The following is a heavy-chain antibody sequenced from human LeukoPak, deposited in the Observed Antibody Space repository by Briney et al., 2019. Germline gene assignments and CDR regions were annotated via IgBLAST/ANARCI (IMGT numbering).Heavy chain of an antibody. CDR1: GFTFSDYY. CDR2: ISSSGSTI. Sequence: GGSLRLSCAASGFTFSDYYMSWIRQAPGKGLEWVSYISSSGSTIYYADSVKGRFTISRDNAKNSLYLQMNSLRAEDTAVYYCATNDSSGWDAFDIWGQGTMVTVPS. CDR3: ATNDSSGWDAFDI. D-gene: IGHD3-22*01. V-gene: IGHV3-11*04. J-gene: IGHJ3*02.